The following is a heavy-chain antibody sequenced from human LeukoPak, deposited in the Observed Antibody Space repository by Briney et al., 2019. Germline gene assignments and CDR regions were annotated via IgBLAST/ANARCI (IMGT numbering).Heavy chain of an antibody. CDR1: GGSISSGGYY. J-gene: IGHJ4*02. V-gene: IGHV4-31*03. CDR3: ARVDSSGGHFDY. Sequence: KPSQTLSLTCTVSGGSISSGGYYWSWIRQHPGKGLEWIGYIYYSGSTYYNPSLKSRVTISVDTSKNQFSLKLSSVTAADTAVYYCARVDSSGGHFDYWGQGTLVTVSS. CDR2: IYYSGST. D-gene: IGHD3-22*01.